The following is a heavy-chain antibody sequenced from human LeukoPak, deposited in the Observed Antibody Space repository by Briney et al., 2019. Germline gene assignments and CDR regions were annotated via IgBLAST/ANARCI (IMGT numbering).Heavy chain of an antibody. J-gene: IGHJ4*02. D-gene: IGHD1-26*01. CDR3: ARDRGVVGVTHGY. V-gene: IGHV3-21*01. Sequence: GGSLRLSCAASGFTFSSYSMNWVRQAPGKGLEWVSSISSSSSLIYYADSVKGRFTISRDNAKNSLYLQMSSLRAEDTAVYFCARDRGVVGVTHGYWGQGALVTVSS. CDR1: GFTFSSYS. CDR2: ISSSSSLI.